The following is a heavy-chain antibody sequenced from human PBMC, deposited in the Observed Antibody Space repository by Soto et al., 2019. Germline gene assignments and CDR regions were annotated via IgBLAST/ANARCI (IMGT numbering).Heavy chain of an antibody. V-gene: IGHV1-46*01. Sequence: GASVKVSCKASGYTFTSYYMHWVRQAPGQGLEWMGIINPSGGSTSYAQKFQGRVTMTRDTSTSTVYMALSSLRSEDTAVYYCARVGQYYYGSGSSFDYWGQGTLVTVSS. J-gene: IGHJ4*02. CDR1: GYTFTSYY. CDR3: ARVGQYYYGSGSSFDY. CDR2: INPSGGST. D-gene: IGHD3-10*01.